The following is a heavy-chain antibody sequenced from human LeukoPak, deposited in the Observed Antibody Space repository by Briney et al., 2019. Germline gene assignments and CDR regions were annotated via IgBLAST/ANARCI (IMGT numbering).Heavy chain of an antibody. CDR2: INPNSGGT. Sequence: ASVKVSCKASGYTFTGYYMHWVRQAPGQGLEWMGWINPNSGGTNYAQKFQGRVTMTRDTSISTAYMELSGLRSDDTAVYYCARPYSSGWYEYMDVWGKGTTVTVSS. CDR3: ARPYSSGWYEYMDV. V-gene: IGHV1-2*02. CDR1: GYTFTGYY. D-gene: IGHD6-19*01. J-gene: IGHJ6*03.